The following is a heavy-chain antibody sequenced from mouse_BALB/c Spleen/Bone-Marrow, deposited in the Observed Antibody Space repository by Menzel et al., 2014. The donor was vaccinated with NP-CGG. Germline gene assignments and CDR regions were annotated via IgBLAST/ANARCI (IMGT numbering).Heavy chain of an antibody. CDR1: GFTFTDYY. Sequence: DVMLAESGGGLAQPGGSLRLSCGTSGFTFTDYYMSWVRQPPGKALEWLGFIRNKANGYTTEYSASVKGRFTISRDNSQSILYLQMNTLRAEDSAIYYCARVYSDDYEGWFAYWGQGPLVTVYA. D-gene: IGHD2-13*01. V-gene: IGHV7-3*02. CDR3: ARVYSDDYEGWFAY. J-gene: IGHJ3*01. CDR2: IRNKANGYTT.